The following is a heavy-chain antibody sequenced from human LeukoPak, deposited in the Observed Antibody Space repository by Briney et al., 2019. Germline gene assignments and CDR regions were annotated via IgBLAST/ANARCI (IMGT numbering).Heavy chain of an antibody. CDR1: GGSFSGYY. CDR3: ARGGWWRVFDY. V-gene: IGHV4-34*01. Sequence: SETLSPTCAVYGGSFSGYYWSWIRQPPAKGLEWIGEINHSGSTNYNPSLKSRVTISVDTSKSQFSLKLSSVTAADTAVYYCARGGWWRVFDYWGQGTLVTVSS. CDR2: INHSGST. D-gene: IGHD6-19*01. J-gene: IGHJ4*02.